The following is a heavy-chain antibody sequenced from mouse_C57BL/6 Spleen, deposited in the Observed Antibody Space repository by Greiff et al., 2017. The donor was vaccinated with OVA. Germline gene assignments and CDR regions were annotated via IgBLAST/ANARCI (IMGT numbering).Heavy chain of an antibody. CDR2: IDPSDSET. V-gene: IGHV1-52*01. J-gene: IGHJ4*01. D-gene: IGHD2-3*01. CDR3: ARDDGYQGYAMDY. CDR1: GYTFTSYW. Sequence: QVQLQQPGAELVRPGSSVKLSCKASGYTFTSYWMHWVKQRPIQGLEWIGNIDPSDSETHYNQKFKDKATLTVDTSSSTAYMQLSSLTSEDSAVYYCARDDGYQGYAMDYWGQGTSVTVSS.